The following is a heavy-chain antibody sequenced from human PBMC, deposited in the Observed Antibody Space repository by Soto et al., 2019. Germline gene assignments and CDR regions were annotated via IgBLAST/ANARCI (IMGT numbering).Heavy chain of an antibody. V-gene: IGHV3-30*04. J-gene: IGHJ4*02. CDR2: ISYDGATK. Sequence: QVQLVESGGGVVQPGRSLRLSCAASGFTFNAYAIHWVRQAPGKGLEWLTVISYDGATKYYADSAKGRFSISRDNSKNTLYLEINRLSAEDTAVYYCARDRRTLSWTYDYWGQGTLVSVSS. D-gene: IGHD1-1*01. CDR1: GFTFNAYA. CDR3: ARDRRTLSWTYDY.